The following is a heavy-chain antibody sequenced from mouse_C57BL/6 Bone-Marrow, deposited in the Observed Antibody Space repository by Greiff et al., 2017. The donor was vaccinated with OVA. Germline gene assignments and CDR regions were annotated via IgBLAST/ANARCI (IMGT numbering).Heavy chain of an antibody. CDR1: GFTFSDFY. V-gene: IGHV7-1*01. D-gene: IGHD1-1*02. Sequence: EVQGVESGGGLVQSGRSLRLSCAPSGFTFSDFYMEWVRQAPGKGLEWIAASRNKANDYTTEYSASVKGRFIVSRDTSQSILYLQMNALRAEDTAIYYCARDDGYWYFDVWGTGTTVTVSS. CDR3: ARDDGYWYFDV. CDR2: SRNKANDYTT. J-gene: IGHJ1*03.